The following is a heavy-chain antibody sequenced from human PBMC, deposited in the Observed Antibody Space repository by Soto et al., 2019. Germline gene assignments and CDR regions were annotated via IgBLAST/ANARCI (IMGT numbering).Heavy chain of an antibody. D-gene: IGHD6-6*01. Sequence: QVQLVESGGGVVQPGRSLRLSCAASGFTFSSYAMHWVRQAPGKGLEWVAVISYDGSNKYYADSVKGRFTISRDNSKNTLYLQMNSLRAEDTAVYYCAREGSSSPGRGYYYGMDVWGQGTTVTVSS. CDR2: ISYDGSNK. J-gene: IGHJ6*02. CDR1: GFTFSSYA. V-gene: IGHV3-30-3*01. CDR3: AREGSSSPGRGYYYGMDV.